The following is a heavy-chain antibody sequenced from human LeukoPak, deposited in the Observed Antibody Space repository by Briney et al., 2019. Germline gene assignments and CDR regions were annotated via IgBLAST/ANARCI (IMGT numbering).Heavy chain of an antibody. CDR2: ISAYNGNT. D-gene: IGHD6-6*01. CDR1: GYTFTSYG. Sequence: ASVKVSCKASGYTFTSYGISWVRQAPGQGLEWMGWISAYNGNTNYAQKLQGRVTMTTDTSTSTAYMELRSLRSDDTAVYYCARGSNIAARPAWFDPWGQGTLVTASS. V-gene: IGHV1-18*01. CDR3: ARGSNIAARPAWFDP. J-gene: IGHJ5*02.